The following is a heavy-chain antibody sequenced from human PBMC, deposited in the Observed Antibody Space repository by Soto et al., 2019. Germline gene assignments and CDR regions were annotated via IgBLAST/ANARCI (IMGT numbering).Heavy chain of an antibody. J-gene: IGHJ6*02. Sequence: SETLSLTCAVYGGSFSGYYWSWIRQPPGKGLEWIGEINHSGSTNYNPSLKSLVTISVDTSKNQFSLKLSSVPAADTAAYYCARGMVRGATWGFYYYSGMDVWGQGTTVTVSS. CDR1: GGSFSGYY. CDR2: INHSGST. CDR3: ARGMVRGATWGFYYYSGMDV. D-gene: IGHD3-10*01. V-gene: IGHV4-34*01.